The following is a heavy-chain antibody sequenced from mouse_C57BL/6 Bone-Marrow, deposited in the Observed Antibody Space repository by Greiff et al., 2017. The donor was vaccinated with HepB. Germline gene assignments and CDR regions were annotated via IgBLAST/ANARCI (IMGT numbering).Heavy chain of an antibody. CDR1: GFSLTSYG. V-gene: IGHV2-2*01. J-gene: IGHJ4*01. Sequence: QVQLKESGPGLVQPSQSLSITCTVSGFSLTSYGVHWVRQSPGKGLEWLGVIWSGGSTDYNAAFISRLSISKDNSKSQVFFKMNSLQADDTAIYYCARRPPGVYYYAMDYWGQGTSVTVSS. CDR3: ARRPPGVYYYAMDY. D-gene: IGHD4-1*01. CDR2: IWSGGST.